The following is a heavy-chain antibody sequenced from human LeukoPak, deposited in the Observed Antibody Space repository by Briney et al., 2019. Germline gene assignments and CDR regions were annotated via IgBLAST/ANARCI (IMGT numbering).Heavy chain of an antibody. V-gene: IGHV5-10-1*01. D-gene: IGHD3-3*01. CDR3: ARYDTIFGATDY. J-gene: IGHJ4*02. CDR1: GYSFTSYW. CDR2: IDPSDSYT. Sequence: GESLKISCKGSGYSFTSYWISWLRQMPGKGLEWMGRIDPSDSYTNYSPSFQGHVTISADKSISTAYLQWSSLKASDTAMYYCARYDTIFGATDYWGQGTLVTVSS.